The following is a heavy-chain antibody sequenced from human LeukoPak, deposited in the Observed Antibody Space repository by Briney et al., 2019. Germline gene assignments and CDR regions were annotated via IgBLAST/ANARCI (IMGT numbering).Heavy chain of an antibody. CDR3: ARSHSYGRRAFDI. J-gene: IGHJ3*02. CDR2: IYPGDSDT. V-gene: IGHV5-51*01. CDR1: GYSFTSYW. D-gene: IGHD5-18*01. Sequence: GESLQISCQGSGYSFTSYWIGWVGQMPGKGLEWMGIIYPGDSDTRYSPSFQGQVTISADKSISTAYLQWSNLQASDTAMYYCARSHSYGRRAFDIWGQGTMVTVSS.